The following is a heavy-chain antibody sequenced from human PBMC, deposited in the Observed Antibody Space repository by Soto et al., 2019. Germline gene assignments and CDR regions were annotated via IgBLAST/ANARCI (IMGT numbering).Heavy chain of an antibody. D-gene: IGHD3-9*01. CDR2: ISYDGSNK. Sequence: QVQLVESGGGVVQPGRSLRLSCAASGFTFSSYGMHWVRQAPGKGLEWVAVISYDGSNKYYADSVKGRFTISRDNSKNTLYLQMNSLRSEDTAVYYCAYLHAILTGPHKYYFDYWGQGTLVTISS. CDR3: AYLHAILTGPHKYYFDY. J-gene: IGHJ4*02. CDR1: GFTFSSYG. V-gene: IGHV3-30*03.